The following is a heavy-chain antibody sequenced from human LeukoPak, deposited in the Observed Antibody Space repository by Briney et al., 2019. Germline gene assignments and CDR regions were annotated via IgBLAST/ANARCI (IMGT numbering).Heavy chain of an antibody. CDR2: ISSSSSYI. CDR3: AGDIDGWVAARRRPIDY. CDR1: GFTFSSYS. D-gene: IGHD6-13*01. V-gene: IGHV3-21*01. J-gene: IGHJ4*02. Sequence: GGSLRLSCAASGFTFSSYSMNWVRQALGRGLEWVSSISSSSSYIYYADSVKGRFTISRDNAKNSLYLQMNSLRAEDTAVYYCAGDIDGWVAARRRPIDYWGQGTLVTVSS.